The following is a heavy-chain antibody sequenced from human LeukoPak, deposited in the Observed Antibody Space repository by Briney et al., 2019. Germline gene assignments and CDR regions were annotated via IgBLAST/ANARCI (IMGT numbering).Heavy chain of an antibody. CDR2: IYYSEST. J-gene: IGHJ4*02. CDR3: ARHISVGATEAIDY. Sequence: SETMSLTRTVSGGSISSSSYCWGWIREPPGKGLERIGSIYYSESTYYNPSLKSRVTISVDTSKNQFSLKLSSVTAADTAVYYCARHISVGATEAIDYWGQGTLVTVSS. D-gene: IGHD1-26*01. V-gene: IGHV4-39*01. CDR1: GGSISSSSYC.